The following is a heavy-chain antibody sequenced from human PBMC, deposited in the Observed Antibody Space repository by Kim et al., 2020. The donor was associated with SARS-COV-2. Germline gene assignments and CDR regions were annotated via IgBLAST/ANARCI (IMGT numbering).Heavy chain of an antibody. CDR1: GFTFSSYA. Sequence: GGSLRLSCAASGFTFSSYAMTWVRQAPGKGLEWVSAISGSAGSTYYAGSVKGRFTISRDKSKNTLYVQMNSLRAEDTAVYYCVMGGESRLPPLDSWGQGTLVTVSS. CDR3: VMGGESRLPPLDS. D-gene: IGHD3-16*01. V-gene: IGHV3-23*01. J-gene: IGHJ4*02. CDR2: ISGSAGST.